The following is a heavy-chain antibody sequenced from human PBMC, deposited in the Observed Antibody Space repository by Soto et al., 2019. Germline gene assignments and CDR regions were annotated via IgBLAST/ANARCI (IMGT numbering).Heavy chain of an antibody. J-gene: IGHJ6*03. CDR1: GFTLSSYA. CDR3: AKVLPGIVVVPVFMDV. V-gene: IGHV3-23*01. D-gene: IGHD2-2*01. CDR2: ISGSGGST. Sequence: GGSLRLSCAASGFTLSSYAMSWVRQAPGKGLEWVSAISGSGGSTYYADSVKGRFTISRDNSKNTLYLQMNSLRAEDTAVYYCAKVLPGIVVVPVFMDVWGKGTTVTVSS.